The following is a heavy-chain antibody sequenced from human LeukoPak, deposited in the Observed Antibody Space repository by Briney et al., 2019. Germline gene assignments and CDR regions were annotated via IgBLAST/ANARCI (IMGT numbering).Heavy chain of an antibody. V-gene: IGHV3-23*01. CDR3: SKGITGRAYAAVDH. CDR2: VSGSGDAT. Sequence: GGSLRLSCAASGITFSDNAMSWLRQAPGKGLEWVSTVSGSGDATYYADSVKGRFTISRDDSKNTLHLQMDSLRAENTAPYNSSKGITGRAYAAVDHWGQGTLVTVSS. J-gene: IGHJ4*02. D-gene: IGHD1-20*01. CDR1: GITFSDNA.